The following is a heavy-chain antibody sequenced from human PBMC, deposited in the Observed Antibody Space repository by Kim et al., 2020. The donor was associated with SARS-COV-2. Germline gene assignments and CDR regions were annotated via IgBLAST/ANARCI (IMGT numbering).Heavy chain of an antibody. D-gene: IGHD3-10*01. CDR2: IYSGGST. Sequence: GGSLRLSCAASGFTVSSNYMSWVRQAPGKGLEWVSVIYSGGSTYYADSVKGRFTISRDNSKNTLYLQMNSLRAEDTAVYYCAKPITIYWGGMDVWGQGTTVTVSS. CDR3: AKPITIYWGGMDV. J-gene: IGHJ6*02. CDR1: GFTVSSNY. V-gene: IGHV3-53*01.